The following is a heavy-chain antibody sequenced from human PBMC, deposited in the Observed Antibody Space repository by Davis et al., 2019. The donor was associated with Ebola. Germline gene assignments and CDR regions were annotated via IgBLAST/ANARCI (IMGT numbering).Heavy chain of an antibody. V-gene: IGHV3-30-3*01. Sequence: GESLKISCAASGFTFSSYAMHWVRQAPGKGLEWVAVISYDGSNKYYADSVKGRFTISRDNSKNTLYLQMNSLRAEDTAVYYCADDEWLLRPYGMDVWGQGTTVTVSS. CDR1: GFTFSSYA. CDR3: ADDEWLLRPYGMDV. J-gene: IGHJ6*02. CDR2: ISYDGSNK. D-gene: IGHD3-22*01.